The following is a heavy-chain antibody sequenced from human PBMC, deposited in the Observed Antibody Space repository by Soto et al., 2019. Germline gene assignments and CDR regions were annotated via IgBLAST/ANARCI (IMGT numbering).Heavy chain of an antibody. V-gene: IGHV4-34*01. CDR2: INHSGST. J-gene: IGHJ6*02. CDR1: GGSFSGYY. Sequence: SETLSLTCAVYGGSFSGYYWGWIRQPPGKGLEWIGEINHSGSTNYNPSLKSRVTISVDTSKNQFSLKLSSVTAADTAVYYCARGRSCSGGSCYSQRYYYYGMDVWGQGTTVTVSS. CDR3: ARGRSCSGGSCYSQRYYYYGMDV. D-gene: IGHD2-15*01.